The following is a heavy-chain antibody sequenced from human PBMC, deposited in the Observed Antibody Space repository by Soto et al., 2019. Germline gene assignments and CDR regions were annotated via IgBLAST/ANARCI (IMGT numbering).Heavy chain of an antibody. J-gene: IGHJ3*02. CDR1: GGSISSYY. V-gene: IGHV4-59*08. CDR3: ARRWGDIPPEGAFDI. CDR2: IYYSGST. D-gene: IGHD2-15*01. Sequence: QVQLQESGPGLVKTSETLSLTCTVSGGSISSYYWSWIRQPPGKGLEWIGYIYYSGSTNYNPSLKSRVTISVDTSKNQFSLKLSSVTAADTAVYYCARRWGDIPPEGAFDIWGQGTMVTVSS.